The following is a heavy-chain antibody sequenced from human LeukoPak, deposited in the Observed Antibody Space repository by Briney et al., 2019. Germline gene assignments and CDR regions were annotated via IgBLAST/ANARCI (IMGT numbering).Heavy chain of an antibody. CDR1: GGSISSYY. CDR3: ARGDCYYFHMDV. CDR2: IYYSGST. V-gene: IGHV4-59*01. D-gene: IGHD3/OR15-3a*01. J-gene: IGHJ6*03. Sequence: SETLSLTCTVSGGSISSYYWSWIRQPPGKGLEWIGYIYYSGSTNYKPSLKSRVTISVDTSRNQFSLKLNSVTAADTAVYYCARGDCYYFHMDVWGKGTTVTVSS.